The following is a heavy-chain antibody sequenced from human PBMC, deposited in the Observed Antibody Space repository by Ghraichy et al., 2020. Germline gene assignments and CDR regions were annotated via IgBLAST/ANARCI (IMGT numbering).Heavy chain of an antibody. J-gene: IGHJ4*02. CDR3: ARERDFDVQTSDY. V-gene: IGHV4-38-2*02. D-gene: IGHD3-3*01. CDR2: ISVST. Sequence: SETLSLTCAVSGHSITSSGYYWGWIRQPPGKGLEWIGTISVSTYYNPSLRSRVSISVDPSKNQFSLNMTSVTAADTAIYYCARERDFDVQTSDYWGQGILVTVSS. CDR1: GHSITSSGYY.